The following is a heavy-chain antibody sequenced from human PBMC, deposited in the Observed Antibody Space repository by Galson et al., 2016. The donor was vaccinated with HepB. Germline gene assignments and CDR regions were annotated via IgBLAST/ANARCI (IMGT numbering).Heavy chain of an antibody. J-gene: IGHJ4*02. Sequence: SLRLSCAASGSTFSSFEMNWVRQAPGKGLEWVSYISSSVSTIYYADSVKGRFTISRDDAKSPLFLQMNSLRAEDTGVYYCARGWARSTYYYDNSGYDSWGQGTLVIVSS. CDR1: GSTFSSFE. CDR3: ARGWARSTYYYDNSGYDS. D-gene: IGHD3-22*01. V-gene: IGHV3-48*03. CDR2: ISSSVSTI.